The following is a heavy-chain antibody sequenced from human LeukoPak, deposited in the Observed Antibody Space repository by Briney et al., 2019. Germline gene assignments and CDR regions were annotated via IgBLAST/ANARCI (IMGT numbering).Heavy chain of an antibody. V-gene: IGHV3-30*02. CDR3: ARAHGYNIDY. CDR1: GFTFSSYG. J-gene: IGHJ4*02. CDR2: IRYDGSNK. Sequence: GGSLRLSCAASGFTFSSYGMHWVRQAPGKGLEWVAFIRYDGSNKYYADSVKGRFTISRDNAKNSLYLQMNSLRAEDTAVYYCARAHGYNIDYWGQGTLVTVSS. D-gene: IGHD5-24*01.